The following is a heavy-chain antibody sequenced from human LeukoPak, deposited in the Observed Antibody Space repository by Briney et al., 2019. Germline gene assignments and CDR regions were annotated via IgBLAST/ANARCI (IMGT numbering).Heavy chain of an antibody. Sequence: SVKLFCKASGGTFSSYANSWVRQAPGQGLEWMGGIIPLFGTANHAQKFQGRVTITADESTSTAYMELSSLRAEDTAVYYCARATSYYYGSGSYYYDAFDIWGQGAMVTVSS. V-gene: IGHV1-69*01. CDR2: IIPLFGTA. J-gene: IGHJ3*02. CDR1: GGTFSSYA. D-gene: IGHD3-10*01. CDR3: ARATSYYYGSGSYYYDAFDI.